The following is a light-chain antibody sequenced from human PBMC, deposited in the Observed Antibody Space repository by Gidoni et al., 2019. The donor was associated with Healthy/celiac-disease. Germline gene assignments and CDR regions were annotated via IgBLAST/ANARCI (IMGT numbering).Light chain of an antibody. CDR2: GAS. CDR1: QSVRSN. J-gene: IGKJ1*01. Sequence: IVMTQSPATLSVSPGERATLTCRASQSVRSNLAWYQQKPGQAPRLLIYGASTRATGIPARFSGSGSGTEFTLTISSLQSEYFAVYYCQQYNNWPPWTFGQGTKVEIK. V-gene: IGKV3-15*01. CDR3: QQYNNWPPWT.